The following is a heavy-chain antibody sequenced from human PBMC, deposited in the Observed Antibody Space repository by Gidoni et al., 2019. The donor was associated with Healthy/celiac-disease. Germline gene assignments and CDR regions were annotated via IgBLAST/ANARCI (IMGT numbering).Heavy chain of an antibody. CDR2: IYYSGST. CDR3: ARHAGWELEGGFDY. Sequence: QLQLQESGPGLVKPSETLSLTCTVSGGSISSSSYYWGWIRQPPGKGLEWIGSIYYSGSTYYNPSLKSRVTISVDTSKNQFSLKLSSVTAADTAVYYCARHAGWELEGGFDYWGQGTLVTVSS. D-gene: IGHD1-26*01. J-gene: IGHJ4*02. V-gene: IGHV4-39*01. CDR1: GGSISSSSYY.